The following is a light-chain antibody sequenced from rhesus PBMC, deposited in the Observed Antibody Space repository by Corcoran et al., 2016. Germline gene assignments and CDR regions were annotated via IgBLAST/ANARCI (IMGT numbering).Light chain of an antibody. CDR1: QSLVHNNGNTY. Sequence: DVVMTQSPLSLPITPGQPASISCRSSQSLVHNNGNTYLSWYQQKPGQPRRRLIYQVSSRDSGVPDRFSGGGAGTEFTLKISRVEAEDVGVYYCGQGSNVIFTFGPGTKLDIK. V-gene: IGKV2-65*01. CDR3: GQGSNVIFT. CDR2: QVS. J-gene: IGKJ3*01.